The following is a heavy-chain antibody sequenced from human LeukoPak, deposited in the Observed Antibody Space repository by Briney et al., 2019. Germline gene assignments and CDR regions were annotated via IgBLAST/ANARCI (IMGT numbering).Heavy chain of an antibody. V-gene: IGHV1-46*01. D-gene: IGHD2-21*02. CDR3: ARVGATGATADN. Sequence: GASVKVSCKASGNIFTTYYMHWLRQAPGQGPEWMGIINPRGGSTDYAQKFQGRVTMTSDTSTSTVYMELKSLRSEDTAVYFCARVGATGATADNWGQGTLVTVSS. J-gene: IGHJ4*02. CDR1: GNIFTTYY. CDR2: INPRGGST.